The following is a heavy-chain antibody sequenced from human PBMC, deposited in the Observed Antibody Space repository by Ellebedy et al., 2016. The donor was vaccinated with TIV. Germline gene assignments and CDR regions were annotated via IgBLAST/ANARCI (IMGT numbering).Heavy chain of an antibody. CDR3: AKDLLAVRGYYFDN. Sequence: PGGSLRLSCAASGFTFSSYAMSWVRQAPGKGLEWVSAISGSGGSTYYADSVKGRFTISRDNSKNTLYLQMSSLRAEDTAVYYCAKDLLAVRGYYFDNWGQGTLVTVSS. CDR2: ISGSGGST. CDR1: GFTFSSYA. V-gene: IGHV3-23*01. J-gene: IGHJ4*02. D-gene: IGHD6-6*01.